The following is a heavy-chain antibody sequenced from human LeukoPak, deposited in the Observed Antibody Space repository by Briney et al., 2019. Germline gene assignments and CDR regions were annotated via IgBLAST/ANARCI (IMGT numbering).Heavy chain of an antibody. CDR2: IYHSGNS. Sequence: SETLSLTCAVSGYSISSGYYWGWVRQPPGKGLEWIGSIYHSGNSYYNPSLRSRVTISVDTSKNQFFLKVSSVTAADTAVYYCARRAGSDWPTFDYWGQGTLVTVAS. V-gene: IGHV4-38-2*01. CDR3: ARRAGSDWPTFDY. D-gene: IGHD6-19*01. CDR1: GYSISSGYY. J-gene: IGHJ4*02.